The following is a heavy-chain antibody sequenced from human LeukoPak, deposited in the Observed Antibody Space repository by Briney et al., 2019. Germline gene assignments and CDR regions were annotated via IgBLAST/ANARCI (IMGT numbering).Heavy chain of an antibody. D-gene: IGHD1-1*01. J-gene: IGHJ6*03. CDR2: IGTASDT. V-gene: IGHV3-13*01. CDR1: GFAFSSFD. CDR3: ARGPPRGKYYYMDV. Sequence: GSLRLSCAASGFAFSSFDMHWVRQPTGQGLEWVSTIGTASDTYYPGSVEGRFTLSRDNAKNSLYLQMNSLTAGDTAVYYCARGPPRGKYYYMDVWGKGTTVTVSS.